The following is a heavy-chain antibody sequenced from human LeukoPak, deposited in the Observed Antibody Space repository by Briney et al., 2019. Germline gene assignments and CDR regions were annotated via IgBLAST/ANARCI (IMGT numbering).Heavy chain of an antibody. CDR3: VREAAATLFDY. D-gene: IGHD1-26*01. CDR2: ISIRSCDI. J-gene: IGHJ4*02. Sequence: GGSLRLSRAASVFTFSSYTMNWVRQAPGKGLEWVAAISIRSCDIFYADSLKGRFSISRDNTHNSLSLRMNSVGAEDTAVYYCVREAAATLFDYWGQGTLVTVSS. V-gene: IGHV3-21*01. CDR1: VFTFSSYT.